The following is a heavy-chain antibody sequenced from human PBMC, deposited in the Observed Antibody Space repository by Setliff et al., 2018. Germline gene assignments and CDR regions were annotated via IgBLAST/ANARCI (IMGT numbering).Heavy chain of an antibody. V-gene: IGHV4-61*02. CDR1: GGSISSDSDY. CDR2: IYASGST. J-gene: IGHJ4*02. D-gene: IGHD1-26*01. Sequence: PSETLSLTCTVSGGSISSDSDYWSWIRQSAGKGLEWIGRIYASGSTEYNPSLGSRVTISVDTSRNQFSLQLSSVTSEDTAIYYCTKGRVGLAARAGYWGQGTLVTVS. CDR3: TKGRVGLAARAGY.